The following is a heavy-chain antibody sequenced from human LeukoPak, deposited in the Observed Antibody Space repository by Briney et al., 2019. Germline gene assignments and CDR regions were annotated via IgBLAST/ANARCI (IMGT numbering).Heavy chain of an antibody. J-gene: IGHJ6*04. V-gene: IGHV3-7*03. CDR1: GFTFSDYY. CDR2: IKQDGSEK. D-gene: IGHD4-23*01. CDR3: AGGAYGGRGYYYGVDV. Sequence: GGSLRLSCAASGFTFSDYYMSWIRQAPGKGLEWVANIKQDGSEKYYVDSVKGRFTISRDNTKNSLYLQMNSLRAEDTAVYFCAGGAYGGRGYYYGVDVWGKGTTVTVSS.